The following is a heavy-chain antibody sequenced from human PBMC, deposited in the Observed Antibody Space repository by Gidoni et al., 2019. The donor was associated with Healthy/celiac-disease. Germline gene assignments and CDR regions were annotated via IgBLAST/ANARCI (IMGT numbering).Heavy chain of an antibody. CDR1: GYTFTSYY. CDR3: ARDAASHDILTGRPPSGYMDV. V-gene: IGHV1-46*01. CDR2: INPSGRST. D-gene: IGHD3-9*01. J-gene: IGHJ6*03. Sequence: QVQLVQSGAEVKKPGASVKVSCKASGYTFTSYYMHWGRQAPGQGLEWMGIINPSGRSTSYAQKSQGRVTMTRDTSTSTVYMELSSLRSEDTAVYYCARDAASHDILTGRPPSGYMDVWGKGTTVTVSS.